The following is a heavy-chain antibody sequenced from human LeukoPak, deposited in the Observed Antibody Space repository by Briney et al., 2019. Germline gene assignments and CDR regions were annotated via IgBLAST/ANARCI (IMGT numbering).Heavy chain of an antibody. Sequence: GGSLRLSCAASSFTFSNAWMNWVRQAPGKGLEWVGRIKSKTDGGTTDYAAPVKGRFTISRDDSKNTLYLQMNSLKTEDTAVYYCSTTYYYDGSEGYWGQGTLVTVSS. CDR1: SFTFSNAW. CDR2: IKSKTDGGTT. D-gene: IGHD3-22*01. V-gene: IGHV3-15*07. J-gene: IGHJ4*02. CDR3: STTYYYDGSEGY.